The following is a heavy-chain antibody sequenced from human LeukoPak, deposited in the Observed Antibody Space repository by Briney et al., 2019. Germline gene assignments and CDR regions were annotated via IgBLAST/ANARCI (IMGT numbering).Heavy chain of an antibody. V-gene: IGHV1-46*01. J-gene: IGHJ4*02. CDR1: GYTFTSYY. Sequence: GASVTVSCKASGYTFTSYYMHWVRQAPGQGLEWMGIINPSGGSTSYAQKFQGRVTMTRDTTTGTAYMELSGLKSEDTAVYYCARGGETAAGISSFFDYWGQGTLVTVSS. D-gene: IGHD6-13*01. CDR2: INPSGGST. CDR3: ARGGETAAGISSFFDY.